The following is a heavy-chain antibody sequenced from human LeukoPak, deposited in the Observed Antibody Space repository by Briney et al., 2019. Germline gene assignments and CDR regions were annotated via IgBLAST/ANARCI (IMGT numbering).Heavy chain of an antibody. CDR1: GFTFSDYY. CDR3: ARAVGAAGIYY. D-gene: IGHD6-13*01. V-gene: IGHV3-11*06. Sequence: GGSLRLSCAASGFTFSDYYMSWIRLAPGKGLECISYISSSGSYKKYADSVKGRFTISRDNAKNSLYLQMNSLRVEDTAVYYCARAVGAAGIYYWGQGTLVTVSS. J-gene: IGHJ4*02. CDR2: ISSSGSYK.